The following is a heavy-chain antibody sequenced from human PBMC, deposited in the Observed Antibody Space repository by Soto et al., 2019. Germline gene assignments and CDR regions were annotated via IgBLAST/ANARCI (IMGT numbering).Heavy chain of an antibody. D-gene: IGHD2-8*01. J-gene: IGHJ5*02. CDR2: ISGSGGST. CDR3: AKDLHRLMVYAIEAANWFDP. V-gene: IGHV3-23*01. CDR1: GFTFSSYA. Sequence: EVQLLESGGGLVQPGGSLRLSCAASGFTFSSYAMSWVRQAPGKGLEWVSAISGSGGSTYYADSVKGRFTISRDNSKNTLYLQKNSLRAEDTAVYYCAKDLHRLMVYAIEAANWFDPWCQGTLVTVSS.